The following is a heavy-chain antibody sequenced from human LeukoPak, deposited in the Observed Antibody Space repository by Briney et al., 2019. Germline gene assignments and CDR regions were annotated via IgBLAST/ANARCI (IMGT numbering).Heavy chain of an antibody. CDR2: IKEDGSEK. Sequence: GGSLRLSCAASGFTFSSYGMHWVRQAPGKGLEWVANIKEDGSEKYYVDSVKGRFTISRDNAKNSLYLQMNSLRAEDTAVYYCARFRFGYYDNSAPPWGQGTLVTVSS. J-gene: IGHJ5*02. CDR1: GFTFSSYG. V-gene: IGHV3-7*01. D-gene: IGHD3-22*01. CDR3: ARFRFGYYDNSAPP.